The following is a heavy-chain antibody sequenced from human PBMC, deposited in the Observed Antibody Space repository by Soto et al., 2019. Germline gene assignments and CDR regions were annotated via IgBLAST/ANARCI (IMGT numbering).Heavy chain of an antibody. J-gene: IGHJ4*02. D-gene: IGHD2-15*01. V-gene: IGHV1-18*01. Sequence: QPQLVQSGPEVKKSGASVKVSCKASGYTFINYGVSWVRQAPGQGLEWMGWINPLNGNTNYTQKFQGRITMTTDTSTNTAYMEVRILRSDDAAVFYCARDSQLGYWGQGTLVSVSS. CDR1: GYTFINYG. CDR2: INPLNGNT. CDR3: ARDSQLGY.